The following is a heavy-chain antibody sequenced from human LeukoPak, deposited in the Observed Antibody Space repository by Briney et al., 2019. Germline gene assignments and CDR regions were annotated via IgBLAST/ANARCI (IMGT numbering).Heavy chain of an antibody. CDR2: IKHSGST. CDR1: GGSFSGYY. V-gene: IGHV4-34*01. D-gene: IGHD3-3*01. Sequence: SETLSPTCAVYGGSFSGYYWSWIRQPPGKGLEWIGEIKHSGSTNYNPSLKSRVTISVDTSKNQFSLKLSSVTAADTAVYYCARGTTIFGVVSKWFDPWGQGTLVTVSS. J-gene: IGHJ5*02. CDR3: ARGTTIFGVVSKWFDP.